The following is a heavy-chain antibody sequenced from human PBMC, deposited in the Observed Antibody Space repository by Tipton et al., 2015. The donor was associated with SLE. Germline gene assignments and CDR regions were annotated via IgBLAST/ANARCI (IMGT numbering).Heavy chain of an antibody. CDR1: GGSISSHY. D-gene: IGHD4-23*01. V-gene: IGHV4-59*11. J-gene: IGHJ3*02. CDR3: ARDRFATVVTDDAFDI. CDR2: IYYSGST. Sequence: TLSLTCTVSGGSISSHYWSWIRQPPGKGLEWIGYIYYSGSTNYNPSLKSRVTMSVDTSKNQFSLKLSSVTAADTAVYYCARDRFATVVTDDAFDIWGQGTMVTVSS.